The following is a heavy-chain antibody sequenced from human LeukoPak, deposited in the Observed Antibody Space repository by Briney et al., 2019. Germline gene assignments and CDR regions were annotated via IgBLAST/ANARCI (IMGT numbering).Heavy chain of an antibody. CDR3: ARVWSWFDP. J-gene: IGHJ5*02. D-gene: IGHD1-1*01. CDR1: GGSFSGYY. CDR2: INHSGST. Sequence: SETLSLTCAVYGGSFSGYYWSWIRQPPGKGLEWIGEINHSGSTNYNPSLKSRVTISVDTSKNRFSLKLSSVTAADTAVYYCARVWSWFDPWGQGTLVTVSS. V-gene: IGHV4-34*01.